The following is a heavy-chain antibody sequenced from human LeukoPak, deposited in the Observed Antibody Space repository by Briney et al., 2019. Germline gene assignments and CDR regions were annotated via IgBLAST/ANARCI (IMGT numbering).Heavy chain of an antibody. CDR2: IYPGDSDT. CDR1: GYSFTSYW. J-gene: IGHJ4*02. CDR3: ARALGYCSSTSCYDFDY. Sequence: GESLKISCKGSGYSFTSYWIGWVRQMPGKGLEWMGIIYPGDSDTRYSPSFQGQVTISADKSISTAYLQWSSLKASDTAMYYCARALGYCSSTSCYDFDYWGQGTLVTVSS. D-gene: IGHD2-2*01. V-gene: IGHV5-51*01.